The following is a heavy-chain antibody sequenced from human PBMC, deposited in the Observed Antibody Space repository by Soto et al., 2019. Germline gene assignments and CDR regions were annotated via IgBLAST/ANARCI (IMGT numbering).Heavy chain of an antibody. J-gene: IGHJ6*02. D-gene: IGHD3-9*01. CDR2: MNPNSGNT. CDR3: AKDSLYYDILTGYYELWGSYYYYGMDV. CDR1: GYTFTSYG. Sequence: ASVKVSCKASGYTFTSYGINWVRQATGQGLEWMGWMNPNSGNTGYAQKFQGRVTMTRNTSISTAYMELSSLRSEDTAVYYCAKDSLYYDILTGYYELWGSYYYYGMDVWGQGTTVTVSS. V-gene: IGHV1-8*01.